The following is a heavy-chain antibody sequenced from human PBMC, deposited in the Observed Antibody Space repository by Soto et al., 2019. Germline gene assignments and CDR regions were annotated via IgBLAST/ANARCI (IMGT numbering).Heavy chain of an antibody. J-gene: IGHJ5*02. CDR1: GYTFTNYG. D-gene: IGHD3-10*01. V-gene: IGHV1-18*01. CDR3: ARGVGSGTYYNQYNWFDP. Sequence: ASVKVSCKASGYTFTNYGISWVRQAPGQGLEWMGWISAYTGNTNYAQKLRGRVTMTTGTSTSTAYMELRSLRSDDTAVYYCARGVGSGTYYNQYNWFDPWGQGTLVTVSS. CDR2: ISAYTGNT.